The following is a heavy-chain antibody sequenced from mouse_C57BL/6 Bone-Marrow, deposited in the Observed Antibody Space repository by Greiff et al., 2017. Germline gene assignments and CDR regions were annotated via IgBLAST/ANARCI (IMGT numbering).Heavy chain of an antibody. Sequence: VQLVESGAELVKPGASVKMSCKASGYTFTTYPIEWMKQNHGKSLEWIGNFHPYNDDTKYNEKFKGKATLPVEKSSSTVYLELSRLTSDDSAVYYCARGGFYDYDRVDYWGQGTTLTVSS. CDR1: GYTFTTYP. D-gene: IGHD2-4*01. CDR3: ARGGFYDYDRVDY. CDR2: FHPYNDDT. J-gene: IGHJ2*01. V-gene: IGHV1-47*01.